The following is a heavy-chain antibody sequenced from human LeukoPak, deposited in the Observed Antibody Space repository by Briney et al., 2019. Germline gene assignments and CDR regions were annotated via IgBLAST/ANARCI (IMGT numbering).Heavy chain of an antibody. CDR1: GFTFSSYA. Sequence: GGSLRLSCAASGFTFSSYAMSWVRQAPGKGLEWVSAISGSGGSTYYADSVKGRFTISRDNSKNTLYLQMNSLRAEDTAVYYCARRLAAAGTAEYFQHWGQGTLVTVSS. V-gene: IGHV3-23*01. D-gene: IGHD6-13*01. CDR3: ARRLAAAGTAEYFQH. J-gene: IGHJ1*01. CDR2: ISGSGGST.